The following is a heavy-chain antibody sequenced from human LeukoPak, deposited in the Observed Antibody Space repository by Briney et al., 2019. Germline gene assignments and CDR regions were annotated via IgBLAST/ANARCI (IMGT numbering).Heavy chain of an antibody. CDR3: ARKDDSRGYGTFDY. V-gene: IGHV4-4*02. D-gene: IGHD3-22*01. CDR1: GGSISGTNW. Sequence: SETLPLTCTVAGGSISGTNWWSWVRQPPGKGLEWIGEIYHSGSTNYNPSLKSRGTISVDKSKNQFSLKLTSVTAADTAVYYCARKDDSRGYGTFDYWGRGTLVTVSS. J-gene: IGHJ4*02. CDR2: IYHSGST.